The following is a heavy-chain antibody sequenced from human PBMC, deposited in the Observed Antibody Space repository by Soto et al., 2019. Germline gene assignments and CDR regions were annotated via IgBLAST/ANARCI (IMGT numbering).Heavy chain of an antibody. CDR1: GYTFTGHY. J-gene: IGHJ6*02. CDR2: LKSDNGGT. Sequence: ASLKVSCKASGYTFTGHYMHWIRQVSGKRLEYLGWLKSDNGGTYYAPKFQGRVTFTRDTSTSTAYMELSGLQSDDTAVYFCARDLCPLGSGSPCPLYGLDFWGQGTTVTVSS. V-gene: IGHV1-2*02. D-gene: IGHD3-10*01. CDR3: ARDLCPLGSGSPCPLYGLDF.